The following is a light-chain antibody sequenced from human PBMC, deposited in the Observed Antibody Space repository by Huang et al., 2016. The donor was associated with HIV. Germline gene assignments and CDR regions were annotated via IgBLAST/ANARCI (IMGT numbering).Light chain of an antibody. V-gene: IGKV3-20*01. Sequence: VLTQSPGTLSLSPGERATLSCRASQSVSSYYLAWYQQKLGLAPRLLISGTSNRATGIPDRFSGSGSGTYFTLTINKLEPEDSALYYCHHYGSSPWTFGQGTKVEI. CDR1: QSVSSYY. CDR3: HHYGSSPWT. J-gene: IGKJ1*01. CDR2: GTS.